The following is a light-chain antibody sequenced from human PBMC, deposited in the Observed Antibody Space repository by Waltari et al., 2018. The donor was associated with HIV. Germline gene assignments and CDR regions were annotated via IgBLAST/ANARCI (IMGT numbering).Light chain of an antibody. J-gene: IGLJ1*01. CDR3: QTWDSNFYV. CDR1: QLGNKY. CDR2: QDS. V-gene: IGLV3-1*01. Sequence: SYELTQPPSVSVSPGQTASLTCSGAQLGNKYIWWYQQKSGQSPVLVIYQDSKRPPGIPERFSGSNSGHTATLTISGTQTVDEADYYCQTWDSNFYVFGTGTKVTVL.